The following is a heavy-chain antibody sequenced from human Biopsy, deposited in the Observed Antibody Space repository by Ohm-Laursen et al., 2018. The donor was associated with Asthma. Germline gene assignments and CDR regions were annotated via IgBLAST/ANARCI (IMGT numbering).Heavy chain of an antibody. D-gene: IGHD3-22*01. CDR2: IYYSGST. Sequence: TLSLTCAVSYGSITSGGYYWTWIRLHPGKGLEWIGFIYYSGSTYYNPSLKSRVSISIDTSKNQFSLKLSSVTAADTAVYYCARAQDYYDSRGYYRSFDYWGQGTLVTVSS. CDR1: YGSITSGGYY. J-gene: IGHJ4*02. CDR3: ARAQDYYDSRGYYRSFDY. V-gene: IGHV4-31*11.